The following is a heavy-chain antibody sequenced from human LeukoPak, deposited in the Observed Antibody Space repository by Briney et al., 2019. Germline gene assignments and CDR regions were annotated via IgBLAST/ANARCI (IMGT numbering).Heavy chain of an antibody. CDR1: GFTFSSYE. Sequence: PGGSLRLSCAASGFTFSSYEMNWVRQAPGKGLEWVSYISSSGSTIYYADSVKGRFTISRDNAKNPLYLQMNSLRAEDTAVYYCASNQDYGDSDWGQGTLVTVSS. CDR3: ASNQDYGDSD. CDR2: ISSSGSTI. J-gene: IGHJ4*02. V-gene: IGHV3-48*03. D-gene: IGHD4-17*01.